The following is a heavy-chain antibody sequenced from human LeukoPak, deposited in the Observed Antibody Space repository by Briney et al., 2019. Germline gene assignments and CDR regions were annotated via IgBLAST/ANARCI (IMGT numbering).Heavy chain of an antibody. J-gene: IGHJ4*02. CDR1: GGSISSGRYY. Sequence: PSETLSLTCTVSGGSISSGRYYCSWIRQPAGKGLEWIGRIYTSGSTNYNPSLKSRVTISVDTSKNQFSLKLSSVTPADTAVYYCARDHTYYYDSSGYSSHFDYWGQGTLVTVSS. V-gene: IGHV4-61*02. CDR3: ARDHTYYYDSSGYSSHFDY. D-gene: IGHD3-22*01. CDR2: IYTSGST.